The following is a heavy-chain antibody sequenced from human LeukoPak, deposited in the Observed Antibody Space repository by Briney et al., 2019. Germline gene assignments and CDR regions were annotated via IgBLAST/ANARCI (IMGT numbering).Heavy chain of an antibody. Sequence: PGGSLRLSCAASGFVFSSQDMDWVRQAPGKGLEWVGRSRNKADSYTTYYAASVKGRFTISRDDSKNSLYLQMNSLKAEDTAVYYCTRHFFSEWGQGTLVTVSS. J-gene: IGHJ4*02. D-gene: IGHD3-3*02. CDR1: GFVFSSQD. CDR2: SRNKADSYTT. V-gene: IGHV3-72*01. CDR3: TRHFFSE.